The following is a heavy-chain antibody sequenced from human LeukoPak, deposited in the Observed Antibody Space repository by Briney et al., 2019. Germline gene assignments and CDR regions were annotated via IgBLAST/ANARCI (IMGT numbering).Heavy chain of an antibody. CDR1: GYTFTSYG. CDR3: ARDPPPGIAVAGTYDY. V-gene: IGHV1-18*01. Sequence: ASVKVSCKASGYTFTSYGISWVRQAPGQGLEWMGWISAYNGNTNYAQKLQGRVTMTTDTSTSTAYMELRSLRSDDTAVYYCARDPPPGIAVAGTYDYWGQGTLVTVSS. D-gene: IGHD6-19*01. CDR2: ISAYNGNT. J-gene: IGHJ4*02.